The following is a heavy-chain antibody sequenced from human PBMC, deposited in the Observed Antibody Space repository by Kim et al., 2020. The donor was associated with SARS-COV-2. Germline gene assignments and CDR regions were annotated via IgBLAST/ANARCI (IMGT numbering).Heavy chain of an antibody. D-gene: IGHD3-22*01. J-gene: IGHJ3*01. CDR3: ARAPEGTFDSSGLYWRGDAFDV. V-gene: IGHV4-38-2*01. Sequence: SETLSLTCAVSGYSISRGHYWGWLRQSPGKGLEWIANIYHSGSTYYNPSLESRVTISLDISKNQFFLRQTSVTAADTAVYYCARAPEGTFDSSGLYWRGDAFDVWGQGTMVTVSS. CDR2: IYHSGST. CDR1: GYSISRGHY.